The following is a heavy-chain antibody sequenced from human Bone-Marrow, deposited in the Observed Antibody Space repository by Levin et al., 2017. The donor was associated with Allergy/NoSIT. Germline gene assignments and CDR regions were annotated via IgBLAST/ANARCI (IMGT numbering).Heavy chain of an antibody. V-gene: IGHV4-34*01. CDR2: INHSGST. J-gene: IGHJ6*02. CDR3: ARGRGVLRVLMDV. Sequence: SETLSLTCAVYGGSFSGYYWSWIRQPPGKGLEWIGEINHSGSTNYNPSLKSRVTISVDTSKNQFSLKLSSVTAADTAVYYCARGRGVLRVLMDVWGQGTTVTVSS. CDR1: GGSFSGYY. D-gene: IGHD3-3*01.